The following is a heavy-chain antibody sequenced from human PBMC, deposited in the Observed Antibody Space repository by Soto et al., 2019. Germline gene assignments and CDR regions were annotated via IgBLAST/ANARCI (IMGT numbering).Heavy chain of an antibody. J-gene: IGHJ4*02. CDR1: GFSLTTNGVG. Sequence: QITLKESGPTLVKPTQTLTLTCTFSGFSLTTNGVGVGWVRQPPGKALEWLADIYWDDEKRYSTSLRSRLTLTKDTSRNQVVLTMTNMDPADTATYFCAHNPDYYGPAFDSWGQGTLVTVSS. CDR3: AHNPDYYGPAFDS. CDR2: IYWDDEK. V-gene: IGHV2-5*02. D-gene: IGHD3-10*01.